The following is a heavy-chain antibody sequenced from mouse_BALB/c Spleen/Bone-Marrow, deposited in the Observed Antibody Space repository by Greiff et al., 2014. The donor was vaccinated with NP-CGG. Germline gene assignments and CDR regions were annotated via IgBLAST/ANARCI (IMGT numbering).Heavy chain of an antibody. CDR2: IYPSDSYT. V-gene: IGHV1S126*01. CDR1: GYTFTSYW. CDR3: TRQYGNYYAMDY. J-gene: IGHJ4*01. D-gene: IGHD2-10*02. Sequence: VKLVESGAELVRPGASVKVSCKASGYTFTSYWINWVKQRPGQGLEWIGSIYPSDSYTNYSQNFKDKATLTVDKSSSTAYMQLSSSTSEDSAVYYCTRQYGNYYAMDYWGQGTSVTVSS.